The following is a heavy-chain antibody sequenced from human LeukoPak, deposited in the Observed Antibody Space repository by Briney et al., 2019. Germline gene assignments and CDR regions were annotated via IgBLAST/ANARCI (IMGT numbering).Heavy chain of an antibody. Sequence: GGSLRLSCAASGFTFSSYAMHWVRQAPGKGLEYVSAIRSNGGSTYYANSVKGRFTISRDNSTNTLYLQMGSLRAEDMAVYYCAREGGATPLDYWGQGTLVTVSS. CDR1: GFTFSSYA. CDR2: IRSNGGST. CDR3: AREGGATPLDY. D-gene: IGHD1-26*01. V-gene: IGHV3-64*01. J-gene: IGHJ4*02.